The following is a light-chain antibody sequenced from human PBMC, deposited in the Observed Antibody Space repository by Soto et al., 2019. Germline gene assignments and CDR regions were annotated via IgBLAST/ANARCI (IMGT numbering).Light chain of an antibody. CDR2: DAS. J-gene: IGKJ5*01. Sequence: EIELTQSPGTVSLSPGERSTLSCRASQSVSSSYLAWYQQKPGQAPRLLIYDASSRATGIPDRFSGSGSGTDFTLTISRLEPEDFAVYYCQQYGNSPITLGQGTRLEIK. V-gene: IGKV3-20*01. CDR1: QSVSSSY. CDR3: QQYGNSPIT.